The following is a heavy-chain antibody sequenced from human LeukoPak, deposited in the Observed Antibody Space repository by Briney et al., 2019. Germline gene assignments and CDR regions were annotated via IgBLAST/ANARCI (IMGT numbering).Heavy chain of an antibody. CDR1: GFTFSSYA. J-gene: IGHJ4*02. Sequence: PGGSLRLSCAASGFTFSSYAMSWVRQAPGKGLEWVSAISDSGGGTYYADSVKGRFTISRDNSKNTLYLQMNSLRAEDTAVYYCAKGLKYYYDSSPSPGMYWGQGTLVTVSS. CDR3: AKGLKYYYDSSPSPGMY. D-gene: IGHD3-22*01. CDR2: ISDSGGGT. V-gene: IGHV3-23*01.